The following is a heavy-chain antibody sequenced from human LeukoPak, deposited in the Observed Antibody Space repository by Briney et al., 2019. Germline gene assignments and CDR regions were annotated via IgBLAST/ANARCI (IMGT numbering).Heavy chain of an antibody. V-gene: IGHV3-21*01. J-gene: IGHJ4*02. CDR3: ARAAAMAEGFDY. CDR2: ISSSSSYI. Sequence: GGSLGLSCAASGFTFSSYSMNWVRQAPGKGLEWVSSISSSSSYIYYADSVKGRFTISRDNAKNSLYLQMNSLRADDTAVYYCARAAAMAEGFDYWGQGTLVAVSS. CDR1: GFTFSSYS. D-gene: IGHD5-18*01.